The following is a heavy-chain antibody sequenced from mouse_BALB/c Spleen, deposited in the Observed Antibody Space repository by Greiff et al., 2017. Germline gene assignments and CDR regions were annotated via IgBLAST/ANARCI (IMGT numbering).Heavy chain of an antibody. CDR2: IYPGSGST. V-gene: IGHV1S22*01. D-gene: IGHD2-4*01. CDR1: GYTFTSYW. J-gene: IGHJ3*01. CDR3: TGYDYDGWFAY. Sequence: LQQPGSELVRPGASVKLSCKASGYTFTSYWMHWVKQRPGQGLEWIGNIYPGSGSTNYDEKFKSKATLTVDTSSSTAYMQLSSLTSEDSAVYYCTGYDYDGWFAYWGQGTLVTVSA.